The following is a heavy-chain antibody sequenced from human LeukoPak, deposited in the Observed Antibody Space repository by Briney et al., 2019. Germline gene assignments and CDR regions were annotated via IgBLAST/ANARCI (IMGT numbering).Heavy chain of an antibody. CDR2: VSGGGHNT. V-gene: IGHV3-23*01. D-gene: IGHD3-3*01. J-gene: IGHJ4*02. Sequence: GGSLRLSCVASGFTFSSYAMSWVRQAPGKGLEWVSVVSGGGHNTYYADSVKGRCTMSRDNSKRTVYLQMNSLRAEDTAVYYCAKDRSSWYYPFDSWGQGTLVTVSS. CDR3: AKDRSSWYYPFDS. CDR1: GFTFSSYA.